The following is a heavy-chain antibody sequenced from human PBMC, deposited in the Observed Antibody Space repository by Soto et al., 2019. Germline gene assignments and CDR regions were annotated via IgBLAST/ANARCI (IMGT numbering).Heavy chain of an antibody. D-gene: IGHD4-17*01. CDR1: GDTFSSYA. CDR3: VMTTVTHYYYYGMDV. J-gene: IGHJ6*02. CDR2: IIPIFGTA. V-gene: IGHV1-69*01. Sequence: QVQLVQSGAEVKKPGSSVKVSCKASGDTFSSYAISWVRQAPGQGLEWMGGIIPIFGTANYAQKFQGRVTITADESTSTAYMELSSLRSEYTAVYYCVMTTVTHYYYYGMDVWGQGPTVTVSS.